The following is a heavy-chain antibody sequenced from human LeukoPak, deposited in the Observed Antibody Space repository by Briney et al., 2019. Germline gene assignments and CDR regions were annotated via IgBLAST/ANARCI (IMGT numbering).Heavy chain of an antibody. D-gene: IGHD2-15*01. CDR1: GFSFSGYY. J-gene: IGHJ6*03. CDR3: VRGGQCSGGSCYADDFYYYMDV. CDR2: ISYGGGTK. Sequence: PGGSLRLSCAASGFSFSGYYINWVRQAPGKGLEWVSYISYGGGTKHYADSVKGRFTVSRDNAKNSVILQMNSLRDEDTAVYYCVRGGQCSGGSCYADDFYYYMDVWGEGATVTVSS. V-gene: IGHV3-11*04.